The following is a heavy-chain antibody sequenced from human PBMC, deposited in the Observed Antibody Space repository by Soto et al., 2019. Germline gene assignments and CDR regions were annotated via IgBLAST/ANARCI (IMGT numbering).Heavy chain of an antibody. D-gene: IGHD6-13*01. J-gene: IGHJ4*02. Sequence: ASVKVSCKASGYTFTGYYMHWVRQAPGQGLEWMGWINPNSGGTNYAQKFQGWVTMTRDTSISTAYMELSRLRSDDTAVYYCARDSRVGYSSTPSPYYFDYWGQGTLVTVSS. CDR2: INPNSGGT. V-gene: IGHV1-2*04. CDR3: ARDSRVGYSSTPSPYYFDY. CDR1: GYTFTGYY.